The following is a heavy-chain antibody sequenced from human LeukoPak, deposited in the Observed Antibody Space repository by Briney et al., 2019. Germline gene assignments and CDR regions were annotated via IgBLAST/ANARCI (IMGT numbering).Heavy chain of an antibody. CDR2: MNPNSGNT. V-gene: IGHV1-8*03. CDR3: ARGYSYDSVDY. D-gene: IGHD5-18*01. Sequence: ASVKVSCKASGYTFIAYYMHWVRQATGQGLEWMGWMNPNSGNTGYAQKFQGRVTITRNTSISTAYMELSSLRSEDTAVYYCARGYSYDSVDYWGQGTLVTVSS. CDR1: GYTFIAYY. J-gene: IGHJ4*02.